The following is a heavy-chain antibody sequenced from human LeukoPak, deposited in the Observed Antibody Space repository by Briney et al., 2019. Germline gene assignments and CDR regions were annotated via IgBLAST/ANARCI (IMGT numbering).Heavy chain of an antibody. J-gene: IGHJ4*02. CDR2: ISSSSSYI. Sequence: GGSLRLSCAASGFTFSTYGMSWVRQAPGKGLEWVSSISSSSSYIYYADSVKGRFTISRDNAKNSLYLQMNSLRAEDTAVYYCARDTAGSGENYWGQGTLVTVSS. CDR1: GFTFSTYG. D-gene: IGHD6-13*01. CDR3: ARDTAGSGENY. V-gene: IGHV3-21*01.